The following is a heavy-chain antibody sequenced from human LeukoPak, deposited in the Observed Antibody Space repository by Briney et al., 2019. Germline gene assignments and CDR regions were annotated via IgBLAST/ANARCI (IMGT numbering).Heavy chain of an antibody. J-gene: IGHJ4*02. D-gene: IGHD6-19*01. CDR3: ARELAGDSSGCFDY. V-gene: IGHV3-21*01. CDR2: ISSSSSYI. Sequence: GGSLRLSCAASGFTFSSYSMNWVRQAPGKGLEWVSSISSSSSYIYYADSVKGRFTISGDNAKNSLYLQMNSLRAEDTAVYYCARELAGDSSGCFDYWGQGTLVTVSS. CDR1: GFTFSSYS.